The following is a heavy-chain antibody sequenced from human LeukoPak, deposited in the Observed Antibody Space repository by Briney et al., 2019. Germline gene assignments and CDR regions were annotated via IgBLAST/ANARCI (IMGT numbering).Heavy chain of an antibody. Sequence: QPGGSLRLSCAASGFDFNSYAMTWVRQAPGQGLDWVSAISGRGGTTYYTDSVKGRFTISRDNFKNTLYLQMNSLRVEDAAVYYCARDLGYFDGTGRGGQGTLVTVSS. CDR3: ARDLGYFDGTGR. CDR1: GFDFNSYA. V-gene: IGHV3-23*01. D-gene: IGHD3-9*01. J-gene: IGHJ4*02. CDR2: ISGRGGTT.